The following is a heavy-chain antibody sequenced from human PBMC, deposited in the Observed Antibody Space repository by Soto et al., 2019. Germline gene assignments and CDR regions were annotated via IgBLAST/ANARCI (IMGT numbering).Heavy chain of an antibody. CDR1: GFTFSDHY. Sequence: GGSLRLSCAASGFTFSDHYMDWVRQAPGKGLEWVGRTRNKANSYTTEYAASVKGRFTISRDDSKNSLYLQMNSLKTEDTAVYYCARGGYCSGGSCYSRPEEYYYYYGMDVWGQGTTVTV. CDR3: ARGGYCSGGSCYSRPEEYYYYYGMDV. V-gene: IGHV3-72*01. D-gene: IGHD2-15*01. CDR2: TRNKANSYTT. J-gene: IGHJ6*02.